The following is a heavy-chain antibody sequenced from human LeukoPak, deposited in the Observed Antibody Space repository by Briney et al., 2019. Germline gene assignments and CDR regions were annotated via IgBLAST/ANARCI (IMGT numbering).Heavy chain of an antibody. CDR3: ARGWGHCSSTSCYKIGYYYYGMDV. J-gene: IGHJ6*02. CDR2: INHSGST. CDR1: GGSFSGYY. D-gene: IGHD2-2*02. V-gene: IGHV4-34*01. Sequence: PSETLSLTCAVYGGSFSGYYWSWIRQPPEKGLEWIGEINHSGSTNYNPSLKSRVTISVDTSKNQFSLKLSSVTAADTAVYYCARGWGHCSSTSCYKIGYYYYGMDVWGQGTTVTVSS.